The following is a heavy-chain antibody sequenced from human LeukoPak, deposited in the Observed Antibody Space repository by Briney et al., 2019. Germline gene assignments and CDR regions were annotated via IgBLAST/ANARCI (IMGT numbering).Heavy chain of an antibody. CDR1: GGSISGFY. D-gene: IGHD3-22*01. Sequence: SETLSLTCTVSGGSISGFYWNWIRQPPGKGLEWIGYVYYSGNTNYNPSLKSRVTISLDTSKNQFSLKLRSVTAADTAVYYCAREGSPWGYYDSSGYYYWFDPWGQGTLVTVSS. J-gene: IGHJ5*02. V-gene: IGHV4-59*01. CDR2: VYYSGNT. CDR3: AREGSPWGYYDSSGYYYWFDP.